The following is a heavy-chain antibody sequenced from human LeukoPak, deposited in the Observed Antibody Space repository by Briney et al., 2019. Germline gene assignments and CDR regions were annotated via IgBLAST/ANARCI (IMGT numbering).Heavy chain of an antibody. V-gene: IGHV1-69*05. Sequence: SVKVSCKASGGTFSSYAISWVRQAPGQGLEWMGGIIPIFGTANYAQKFQGRVTITTDESTSTAYMELSSLRSEDTAVYYCARGPVWPNYYYYMDVWGKGTTVTVSS. D-gene: IGHD2-8*01. J-gene: IGHJ6*03. CDR1: GGTFSSYA. CDR3: ARGPVWPNYYYYMDV. CDR2: IIPIFGTA.